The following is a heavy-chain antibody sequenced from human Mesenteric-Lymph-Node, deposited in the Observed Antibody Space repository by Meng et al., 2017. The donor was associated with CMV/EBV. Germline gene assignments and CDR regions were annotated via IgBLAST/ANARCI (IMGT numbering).Heavy chain of an antibody. CDR3: ARGSSRLGEDY. Sequence: CTVSGVSMTSGGYYWSWIRQHPGKGLEWIGYIYHSGSTYANPSLKGRVIMSVDMSKNQFSLTLSSVTAADTAVYYCARGSSRLGEDYWGQGTLVTVSS. CDR1: GVSMTSGGYY. CDR2: IYHSGST. D-gene: IGHD3-10*01. J-gene: IGHJ4*02. V-gene: IGHV4-31*03.